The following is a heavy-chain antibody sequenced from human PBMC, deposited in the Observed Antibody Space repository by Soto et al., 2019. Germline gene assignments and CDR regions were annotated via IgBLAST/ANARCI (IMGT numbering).Heavy chain of an antibody. CDR1: GFPFSSYA. CDR2: ISGSGGST. V-gene: IGHV3-23*01. D-gene: IGHD3-3*01. J-gene: IGHJ3*02. CDR3: AKVSITIFGVAPAAFDI. Sequence: PGGSLRLSCAASGFPFSSYAMSWVRQAPGKGLEWVSAISGSGGSTYYADSVKGRFTISRDNSKNTRYLQMNSLRAEDTAVYYCAKVSITIFGVAPAAFDIWGQGTMVTVSS.